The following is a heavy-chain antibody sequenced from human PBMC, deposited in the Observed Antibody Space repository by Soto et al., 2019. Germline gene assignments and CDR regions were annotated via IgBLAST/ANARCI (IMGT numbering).Heavy chain of an antibody. CDR2: IYHSGST. Sequence: QLQLQESGPGLVKPSETLSLTCTVSGGSISSSSYYWGWIRQPPGKGLEWIGSIYHSGSTYYNPSLKSRVTISVDTSKNQFSLKLSSVTAADTAVYYCASLESGLDAFDIWGQGTMVTVSS. CDR1: GGSISSSSYY. V-gene: IGHV4-39*01. J-gene: IGHJ3*02. CDR3: ASLESGLDAFDI.